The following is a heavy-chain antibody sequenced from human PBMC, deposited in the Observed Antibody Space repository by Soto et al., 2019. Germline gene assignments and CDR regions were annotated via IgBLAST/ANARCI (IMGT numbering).Heavy chain of an antibody. CDR2: ISGSGGST. V-gene: IGHV3-23*01. J-gene: IGHJ5*02. Sequence: GGSLRLSCAASGFTFSSYAMSWVRQAPGKGLEWVSAISGSGGSTYYADSVKGRFTISRDNSKNTLYLQMNSLRAEDTAVYYCARGFRVCSSTSCQSPWFDPWGQGTLVTVSS. CDR3: ARGFRVCSSTSCQSPWFDP. D-gene: IGHD2-2*01. CDR1: GFTFSSYA.